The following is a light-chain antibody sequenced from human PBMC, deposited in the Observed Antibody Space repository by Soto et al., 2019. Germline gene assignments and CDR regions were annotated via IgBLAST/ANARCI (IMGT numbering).Light chain of an antibody. Sequence: QPVLTQPPSVSGAPGQRVTISCTGSSSNIGAGYDVHWYQQVAGTAPKLLIFRNNNRPSGVPDRFSGSKSGTSASLAISGLQAEDEADYYCQSYDSSLSGLYVFGTGTKVTVL. J-gene: IGLJ1*01. CDR2: RNN. V-gene: IGLV1-40*01. CDR3: QSYDSSLSGLYV. CDR1: SSNIGAGYD.